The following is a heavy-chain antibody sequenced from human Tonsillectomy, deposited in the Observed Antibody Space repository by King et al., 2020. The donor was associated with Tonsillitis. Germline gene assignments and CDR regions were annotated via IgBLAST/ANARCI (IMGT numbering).Heavy chain of an antibody. CDR2: ISGSGDST. Sequence: VQLVESGGGLVQPGGSLRLSCAAAGFTFSNYVMIWVRQAPGKGLEWVSGISGSGDSTYYADSVKGRVSISRDNSKNTMYLQMESLRAEDTAVYYCARAYYDRSTGYYANYFAYWGQGTLVTVSS. D-gene: IGHD3-9*01. CDR1: GFTFSNYV. J-gene: IGHJ4*02. V-gene: IGHV3-23*04. CDR3: ARAYYDRSTGYYANYFAY.